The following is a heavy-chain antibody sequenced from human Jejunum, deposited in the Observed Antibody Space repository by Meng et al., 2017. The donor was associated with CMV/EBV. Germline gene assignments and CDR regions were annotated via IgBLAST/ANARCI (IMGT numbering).Heavy chain of an antibody. J-gene: IGHJ1*01. D-gene: IGHD1-26*01. CDR2: ISSNDTTI. Sequence: IFSDYYMSWIRQAPGKGLEWVSYISSNDTTIYYADSVKGRFTISRDNAKNSLSLQMTSLRAEDTAVYYCARAARGGATSAQYFQYWGQGTLVTVSS. V-gene: IGHV3-11*01. CDR3: ARAARGGATSAQYFQY. CDR1: IFSDYY.